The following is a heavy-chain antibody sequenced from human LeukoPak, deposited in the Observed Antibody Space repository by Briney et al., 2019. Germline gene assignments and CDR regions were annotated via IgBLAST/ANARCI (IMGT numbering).Heavy chain of an antibody. CDR3: ARVLLGDYYDSSGYRPIETFDY. Sequence: PSETLSLTCTVSGGSIRSYYWSWIRQPPGKGLEWIGYIYYSGSTNYNPSLKSRVTISVDTSKNQFSLKLSSVTAADTAVYYCARVLLGDYYDSSGYRPIETFDYWGQGTLVTVSS. CDR2: IYYSGST. D-gene: IGHD3-22*01. CDR1: GGSIRSYY. J-gene: IGHJ4*02. V-gene: IGHV4-59*12.